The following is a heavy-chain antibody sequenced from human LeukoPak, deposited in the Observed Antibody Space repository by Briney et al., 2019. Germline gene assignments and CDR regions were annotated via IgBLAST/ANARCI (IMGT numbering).Heavy chain of an antibody. J-gene: IGHJ4*02. Sequence: ASXXXXCXAXGYXFIDDYMHXVRQAPGQGLEFMGWINPDSGFTNYAQKFKGRVTMTRDTSISTAYLEVRSLTSDDTAVYYCAPTAEAYTSWWKVWGQGTLVTVSS. D-gene: IGHD3-16*01. CDR2: INPDSGFT. V-gene: IGHV1-2*02. CDR1: GYXFIDDY. CDR3: APTAEAYTSWWKV.